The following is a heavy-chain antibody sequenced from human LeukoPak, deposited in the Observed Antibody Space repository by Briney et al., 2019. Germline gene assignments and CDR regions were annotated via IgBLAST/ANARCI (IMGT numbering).Heavy chain of an antibody. CDR2: FDPEDGET. J-gene: IGHJ4*02. Sequence: ASVKVSCKVSGYTLTELSMHWVRQAPGKGLEWMGGFDPEDGETIYAQKFQGRVTMTEDTSTDTAYMEPSSLRSEDTAVYYCAAAVVPVARKDYWGQGTLVTVSS. V-gene: IGHV1-24*01. CDR3: AAAVVPVARKDY. CDR1: GYTLTELS. D-gene: IGHD2-2*01.